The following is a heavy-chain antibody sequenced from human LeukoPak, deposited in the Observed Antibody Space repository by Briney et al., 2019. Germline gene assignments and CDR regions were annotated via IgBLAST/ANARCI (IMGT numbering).Heavy chain of an antibody. CDR2: ISSTSSYI. D-gene: IGHD3-3*01. Sequence: GGSLRLSCAASGFIFNSHSMNWVRQAPGKGLEWVSSISSTSSYIYYADSVKSRFTISRDNAKNSLYLQMNSLRAEDTAVYYCARDEHYDFWSGYFDPWGQGTLVTVSS. CDR1: GFIFNSHS. CDR3: ARDEHYDFWSGYFDP. V-gene: IGHV3-21*01. J-gene: IGHJ5*02.